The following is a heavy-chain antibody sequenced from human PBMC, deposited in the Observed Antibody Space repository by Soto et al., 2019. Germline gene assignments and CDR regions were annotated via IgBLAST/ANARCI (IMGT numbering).Heavy chain of an antibody. V-gene: IGHV3-15*01. J-gene: IGHJ6*02. CDR3: PAELANGAWYYCIDV. Sequence: GGSLRLSCAASGFTFSNAWMSWVRQAPGKGLEWVARIKSKTDGGTTDYAAPVKGRFTISRDDSKNTLYLQMNSLKTEDRAVIYFPAELANGAWYYCIDVWGQGTTVTVSS. CDR1: GFTFSNAW. D-gene: IGHD2-8*01. CDR2: IKSKTDGGTT.